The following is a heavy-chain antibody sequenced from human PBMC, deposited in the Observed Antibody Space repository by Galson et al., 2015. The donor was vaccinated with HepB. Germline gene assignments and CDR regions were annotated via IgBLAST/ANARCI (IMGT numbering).Heavy chain of an antibody. J-gene: IGHJ4*02. V-gene: IGHV1-2*02. CDR2: INPNSGGT. D-gene: IGHD3-9*01. Sequence: SVKVSCKASGYTFTGYYMHWVRQAPGQGLEWMGWINPNSGGTNYAQKFQGRVTMTRDTSISTAYMELSRLRSGDTAVYYCARDLSLDSPSFGYWGQGTLVTVSS. CDR1: GYTFTGYY. CDR3: ARDLSLDSPSFGY.